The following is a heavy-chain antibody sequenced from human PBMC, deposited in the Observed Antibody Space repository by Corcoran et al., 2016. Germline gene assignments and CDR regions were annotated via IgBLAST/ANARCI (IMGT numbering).Heavy chain of an antibody. J-gene: IGHJ6*02. CDR1: GFTFSSYG. CDR2: INHSGST. V-gene: IGHV4-34*01. CDR3: ARAASYYYYGMDV. Sequence: QVQLVESGGGVVQPGRSLRLSCAASGFTFSSYGMHWVRQPPGKGLEWIGEINHSGSTNYNPSLKSRVTISVDTSKNQFSLKLSSVTAADTAVYYCARAASYYYYGMDVWGQGTTVTVSS.